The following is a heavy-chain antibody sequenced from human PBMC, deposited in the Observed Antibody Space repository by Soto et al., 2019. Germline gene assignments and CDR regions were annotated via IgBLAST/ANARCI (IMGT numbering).Heavy chain of an antibody. Sequence: EVQLLESGGGLVQPGGSLRLSCAASGFTFSSYAMSWVRQAPGKGLEWVSAISGSGGSTYYADSVKGRFTISRDNSKNPLYLQMNSLRAEDTAVYYCARKQQLEPYGMGVWGLGSTVTVAS. CDR3: ARKQQLEPYGMGV. CDR1: GFTFSSYA. V-gene: IGHV3-23*01. D-gene: IGHD6-13*01. CDR2: ISGSGGST. J-gene: IGHJ6*02.